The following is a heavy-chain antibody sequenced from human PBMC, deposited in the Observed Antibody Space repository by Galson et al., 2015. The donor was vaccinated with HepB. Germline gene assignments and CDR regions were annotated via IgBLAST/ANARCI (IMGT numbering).Heavy chain of an antibody. CDR3: ARAGDRSGYFQLRWFDP. V-gene: IGHV3-7*01. Sequence: SLRLSCAVSGFAFNSYTMHWVRQAPGKGLEWVANIKHDGSETWYVDSMRGRFTISRDNAKNSLYLQMNSLRVEDTAVYYCARAGDRSGYFQLRWFDPWGQGTLVTVSS. J-gene: IGHJ5*02. CDR1: GFAFNSYT. CDR2: IKHDGSET. D-gene: IGHD3-22*01.